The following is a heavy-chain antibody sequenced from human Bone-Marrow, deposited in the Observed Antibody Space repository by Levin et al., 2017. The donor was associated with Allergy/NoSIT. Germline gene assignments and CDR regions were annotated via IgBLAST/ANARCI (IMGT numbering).Heavy chain of an antibody. D-gene: IGHD3-3*01. Sequence: SETLSLTCTVSGGSISSGVYFRSWIRQLPGKGLEWIGYVSYSGITFYNQSLKSRIAISADTSKNLFSLNLSSVTAADTAVYYCARGITVFGVVLAVNDAFDIWGQGTMVTVSS. J-gene: IGHJ3*02. CDR1: GGSISSGVYF. CDR2: VSYSGIT. V-gene: IGHV4-31*03. CDR3: ARGITVFGVVLAVNDAFDI.